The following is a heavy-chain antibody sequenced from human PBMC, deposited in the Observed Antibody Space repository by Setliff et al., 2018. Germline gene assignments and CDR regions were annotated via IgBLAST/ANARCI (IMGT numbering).Heavy chain of an antibody. CDR1: GGPINSDRYY. Sequence: SETLSLTCTVSGGPINSDRYYWGWIRQPPGKGLEWIGSMYSSGSTYYNPSLKSRVTISVDTSQNKFSLKLSSVTAADTAAYYCASHPRVTIFGVVAFDYWGQGILVTVSS. J-gene: IGHJ4*02. V-gene: IGHV4-39*01. D-gene: IGHD3-3*01. CDR2: MYSSGST. CDR3: ASHPRVTIFGVVAFDY.